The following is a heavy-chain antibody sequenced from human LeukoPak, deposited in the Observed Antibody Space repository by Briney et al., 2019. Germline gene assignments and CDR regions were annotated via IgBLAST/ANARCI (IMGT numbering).Heavy chain of an antibody. V-gene: IGHV4-59*01. D-gene: IGHD3-10*01. CDR3: ARGGSGSYYNVRIVNAFDI. CDR2: IYYSGSS. J-gene: IGHJ3*02. CDR1: GGSISSYY. Sequence: SETLSLTCTVSGGSISSYYWSWIRQPPRKGLEWIGYIYYSGSSNYNPSLKSRVTISVDTSKNQFSLKLSSVTAADTAVYYCARGGSGSYYNVRIVNAFDIWGQGTMVTVSS.